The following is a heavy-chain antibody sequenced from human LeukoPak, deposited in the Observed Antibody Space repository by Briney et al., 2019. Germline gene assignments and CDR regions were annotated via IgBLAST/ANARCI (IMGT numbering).Heavy chain of an antibody. CDR1: GGSISSYY. CDR3: ARRHGIAAAGTKMYYFDY. J-gene: IGHJ4*02. V-gene: IGHV4-4*07. D-gene: IGHD6-13*01. Sequence: SETLSLTCTVSGGSISSYYWSWIRQPAGKGLEWIGRIYTSGSTNYNPSLKSRVTMSVDTSKNQFSLKLSSVTAADTAVYYCARRHGIAAAGTKMYYFDYWGQGTLVTVSS. CDR2: IYTSGST.